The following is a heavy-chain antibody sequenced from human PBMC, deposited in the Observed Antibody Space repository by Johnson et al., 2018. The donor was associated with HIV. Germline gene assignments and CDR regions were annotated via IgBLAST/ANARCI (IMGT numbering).Heavy chain of an antibody. CDR1: GFTFSDYY. Sequence: VQLVESGGGLVKPGGSLRLSCAASGFTFSDYYMTWVRQAPGKGLEWVGRINSKSDGGTTDYAAPARGRLTISRDDSKNTLYLQMNSLKTEDTAVYYCTTGPMGAFDIWGQGTMVTVSS. D-gene: IGHD3-16*01. V-gene: IGHV3-15*01. CDR3: TTGPMGAFDI. CDR2: INSKSDGGTT. J-gene: IGHJ3*02.